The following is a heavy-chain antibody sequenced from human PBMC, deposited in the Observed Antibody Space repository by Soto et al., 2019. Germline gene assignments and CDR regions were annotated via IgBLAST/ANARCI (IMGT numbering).Heavy chain of an antibody. CDR2: IVPMFGTT. J-gene: IGHJ3*01. CDR3: ARDLADVHLWDAFEV. D-gene: IGHD6-13*01. V-gene: IGHV1-69*01. Sequence: QVQLVQSGPELKKPGSSVKVSCKAPGDTFNSYGISWVRQAPGQGLEWMGGIVPMFGTTNLALKFEDRVTITADELATTVYMEIRGLTSEDTAVYYCARDLADVHLWDAFEVWGHGTRVTVSS. CDR1: GDTFNSYG.